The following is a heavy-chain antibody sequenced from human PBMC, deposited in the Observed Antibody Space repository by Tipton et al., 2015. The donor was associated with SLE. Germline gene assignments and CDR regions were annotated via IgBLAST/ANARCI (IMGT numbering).Heavy chain of an antibody. J-gene: IGHJ4*02. CDR2: INHSGST. V-gene: IGHV4-34*01. CDR3: ARDIRGRYFDY. Sequence: TLSLTCAVYGGSFSGYYWSWIRQPPGKGLEWIGEINHSGSTNYNPSLKSRVTISVDTSKNQFSLKLSSVTAADTAVYYCARDIRGRYFDYWGQGTLVTVSS. CDR1: GGSFSGYY.